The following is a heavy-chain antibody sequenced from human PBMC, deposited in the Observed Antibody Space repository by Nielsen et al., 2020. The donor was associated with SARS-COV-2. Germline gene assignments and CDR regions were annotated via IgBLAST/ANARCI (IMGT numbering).Heavy chain of an antibody. CDR2: IYPGDSDT. CDR1: GYSFTSYW. Sequence: KVSCKGSGYSFTSYWIGWVRQMPGKGLEWMGIIYPGDSDTRYSPSFQGQVTISADKSISTAYLQWSSLKASDTAMYYCARHDEAYCGGDCYFDYWGQGTLVTVSS. V-gene: IGHV5-51*01. D-gene: IGHD2-21*02. J-gene: IGHJ4*02. CDR3: ARHDEAYCGGDCYFDY.